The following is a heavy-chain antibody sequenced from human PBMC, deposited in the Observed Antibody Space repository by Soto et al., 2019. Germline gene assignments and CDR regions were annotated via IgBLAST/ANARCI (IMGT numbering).Heavy chain of an antibody. J-gene: IGHJ4*02. D-gene: IGHD6-19*01. CDR1: GLTFSNYS. V-gene: IGHV3-23*01. CDR3: ASRSSGWYFDY. Sequence: GGSLRLSCAASGLTFSNYSMNWVRQAPGKGLEWVSVISGSGGSTYYADSVKGRFTISRDNSKNTLYLQMNSLRAEDTAVYYCASRSSGWYFDYWGQGTLVTVSS. CDR2: ISGSGGST.